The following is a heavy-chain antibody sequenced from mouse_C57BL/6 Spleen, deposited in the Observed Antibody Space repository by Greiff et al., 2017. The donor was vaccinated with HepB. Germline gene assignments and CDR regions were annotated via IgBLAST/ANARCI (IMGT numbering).Heavy chain of an antibody. D-gene: IGHD1-1*01. Sequence: VKLVESGAELVKPGASVKMSCKASGYTFTTYPIEWMKQNHGKSLEWIGNFHPYNDDTKYNEKFNGKATLTVEKSSSTVYLELSRLTSDDSAVYYCARGYYYGTAWFAYWGQGTLVTVSA. CDR1: GYTFTTYP. CDR2: FHPYNDDT. CDR3: ARGYYYGTAWFAY. V-gene: IGHV1-47*01. J-gene: IGHJ3*01.